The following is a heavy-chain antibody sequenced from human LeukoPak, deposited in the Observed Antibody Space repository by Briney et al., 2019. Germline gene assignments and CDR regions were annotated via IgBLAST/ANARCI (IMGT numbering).Heavy chain of an antibody. D-gene: IGHD6-13*01. V-gene: IGHV3-23*01. CDR1: GFTFSSYA. CDR3: AKVRKSSSWYFDY. Sequence: GGSLRLSCAASGFTFSSYAMSWVRQAPGKGLEWVSAISDSGGSTYYADSVKGRFTISRDNSKNTLYLQMNSLRAEDKAVYYCAKVRKSSSWYFDYWGQGTLVTVSS. CDR2: ISDSGGST. J-gene: IGHJ4*02.